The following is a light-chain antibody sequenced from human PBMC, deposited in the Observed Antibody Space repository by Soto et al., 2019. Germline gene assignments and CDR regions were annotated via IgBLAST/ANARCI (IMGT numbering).Light chain of an antibody. Sequence: DIQMTQSPSTLSASVGDRVTITCRASQSISIWLAWYQQKPGKAPNILIYDASTLVSGVPSRFSGSGSGTEFTLTISSLQPDDFTTYYCQQYNNYFSWTFGQGTKVEIK. CDR3: QQYNNYFSWT. V-gene: IGKV1-5*01. J-gene: IGKJ1*01. CDR2: DAS. CDR1: QSISIW.